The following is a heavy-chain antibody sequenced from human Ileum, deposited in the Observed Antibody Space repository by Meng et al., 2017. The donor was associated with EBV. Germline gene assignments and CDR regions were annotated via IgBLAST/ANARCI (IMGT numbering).Heavy chain of an antibody. V-gene: IGHV4-4*02. CDR3: GRDQGRELINH. Sequence: QVQLQESGPGLVKPSGTVSLTCTVSGDSISSDIWWSWVRQPPGKGLEWIGEVYNRGDTNYKPSLQSRVDISVDKSKNQFYLSLFSVTAADTAVYYCGRDQGRELINHWGQGTLVTVSS. CDR2: VYNRGDT. CDR1: GDSISSDIW. D-gene: IGHD1-7*01. J-gene: IGHJ4*02.